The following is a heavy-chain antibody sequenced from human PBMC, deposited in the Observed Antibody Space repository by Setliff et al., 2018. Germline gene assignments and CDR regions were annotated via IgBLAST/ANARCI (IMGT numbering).Heavy chain of an antibody. V-gene: IGHV4-31*03. CDR1: GGSINSGGYY. J-gene: IGHJ6*03. D-gene: IGHD1-26*01. Sequence: SETLSLTCTVSGGSINSGGYYRSWIRQHPGKGLEWIGYIYYSGSTYYNPSLKSRVTISVDTSKNQFSLKLSSVTAADTAVYYCARDRLLVGARYAMDVWGKGTTGTVS. CDR3: ARDRLLVGARYAMDV. CDR2: IYYSGST.